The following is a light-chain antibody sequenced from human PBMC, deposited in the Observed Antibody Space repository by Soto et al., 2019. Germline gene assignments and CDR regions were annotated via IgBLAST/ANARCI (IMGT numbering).Light chain of an antibody. V-gene: IGKV1-5*03. J-gene: IGKJ3*01. CDR2: KAS. CDR3: QQYNSYSET. CDR1: QSISSW. Sequence: DIRMTQSPSTLSASVGDRVTITCRASQSISSWLAWYQQKPGKAPKLLIYKASILESGVPSRFSGSGSGTEFTLTISSLQPDDFATYYCQQYNSYSETFGPGTKVDIK.